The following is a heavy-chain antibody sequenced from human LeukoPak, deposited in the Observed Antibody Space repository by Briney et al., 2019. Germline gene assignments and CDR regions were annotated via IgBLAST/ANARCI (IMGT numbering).Heavy chain of an antibody. CDR2: IYHSGST. V-gene: IGHV4-38-2*02. Sequence: SETLSLTCTVSGYSISSGYYWGWIRQPPGKGLEWIGSIYHSGSTYYNPSLKSRVTISVDTSKNQFSLKLSSVTAADTAVYYCVTGYSSSWYFAFDIWGQGTMVTVSS. D-gene: IGHD6-13*01. CDR3: VTGYSSSWYFAFDI. J-gene: IGHJ3*02. CDR1: GYSISSGYY.